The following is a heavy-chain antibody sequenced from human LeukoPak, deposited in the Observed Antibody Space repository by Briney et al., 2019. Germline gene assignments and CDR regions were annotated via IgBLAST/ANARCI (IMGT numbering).Heavy chain of an antibody. Sequence: GGSLRLSCAASGFTFSGYGMNWVRQAPGKGLEWVSSISSTSRYIYFADSVKGRFTISRDNAKNLLYLQMNSLRAEDTAVYYCARDGGYFMDVWGKGTTVTVSS. CDR2: ISSTSRYI. J-gene: IGHJ6*03. CDR1: GFTFSGYG. CDR3: ARDGGYFMDV. V-gene: IGHV3-21*01. D-gene: IGHD3-16*01.